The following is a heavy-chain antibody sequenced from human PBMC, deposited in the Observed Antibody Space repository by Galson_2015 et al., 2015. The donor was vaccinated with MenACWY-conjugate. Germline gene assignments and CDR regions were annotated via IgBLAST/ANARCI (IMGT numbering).Heavy chain of an antibody. CDR3: VRYGYGDSLAIY. D-gene: IGHD4-17*01. CDR2: FFYTGTT. CDR1: NDSFSSYT. Sequence: ETRYLTCTVSNDSFSSYTWSWIRQPQGRGLEWMAYFFYTGTTTYNPSLRSRVQVSGERSTNQFSLKLTSMTTADTAVYYCVRYGYGDSLAIYWGQGILVTVSS. V-gene: IGHV4-59*13. J-gene: IGHJ4*01.